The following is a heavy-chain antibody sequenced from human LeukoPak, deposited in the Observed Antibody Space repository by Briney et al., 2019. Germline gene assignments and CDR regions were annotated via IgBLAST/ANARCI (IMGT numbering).Heavy chain of an antibody. CDR1: GYTFTSYA. D-gene: IGHD2-21*02. V-gene: IGHV1-3*01. J-gene: IGHJ4*02. CDR2: IYGGNGNT. CDR3: ARGWGGDCYHVH. Sequence: ASAKVSCKASGYTFTSYATHWVRQAPGQRLEWMGWIYGGNGNTKYSQKFQGRVSITRDTSASTVYMELSSLGSEDTAVYYCARGWGGDCYHVHWGQGTLVTVSS.